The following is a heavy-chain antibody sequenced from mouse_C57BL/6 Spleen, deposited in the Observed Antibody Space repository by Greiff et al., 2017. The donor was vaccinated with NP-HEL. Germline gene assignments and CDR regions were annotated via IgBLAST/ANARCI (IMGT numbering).Heavy chain of an antibody. D-gene: IGHD2-2*01. J-gene: IGHJ2*01. Sequence: VKLQQSGAELVKPGASVKISCKASGYAFSSYWMNWVKQRPGKGLEWIGQIYPGDGDTNYNGKFKGKATLTADKSSSTAYMQLSSLTSEDSAVYFCARYGYDGGFDYWGQGTTLTVSS. CDR3: ARYGYDGGFDY. CDR1: GYAFSSYW. V-gene: IGHV1-80*01. CDR2: IYPGDGDT.